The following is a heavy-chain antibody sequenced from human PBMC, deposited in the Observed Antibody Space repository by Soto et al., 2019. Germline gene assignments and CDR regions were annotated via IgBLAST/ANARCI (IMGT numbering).Heavy chain of an antibody. J-gene: IGHJ5*02. CDR3: ARARAAYDFWSGYYPFDP. D-gene: IGHD3-3*01. V-gene: IGHV4-59*01. Sequence: SETLSLTCTVSGGSISSYYWSWIRQPPGKGLEWIGYIYYSGSTNYNPSLKSRVTISVDTSKNQFSLKLSSVTAADTAVYYCARARAAYDFWSGYYPFDPWGQGTLVTVSS. CDR2: IYYSGST. CDR1: GGSISSYY.